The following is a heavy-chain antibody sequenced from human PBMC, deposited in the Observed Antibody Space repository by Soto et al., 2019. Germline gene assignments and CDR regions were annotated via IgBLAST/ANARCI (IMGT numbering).Heavy chain of an antibody. J-gene: IGHJ4*02. CDR3: ARDYYKYYDSSGYYRSPAY. CDR2: ISYDGSDK. D-gene: IGHD3-22*01. V-gene: IGHV3-30-3*01. CDR1: GFTFSSYA. Sequence: GGSLRLSCAASGFTFSSYAMHWVRQAPGKGLEWVALISYDGSDKDYADSVKGRFTISRDNSRNTLFPQMNSLRAEDTAVYYCARDYYKYYDSSGYYRSPAYRGQRTLVTVSS.